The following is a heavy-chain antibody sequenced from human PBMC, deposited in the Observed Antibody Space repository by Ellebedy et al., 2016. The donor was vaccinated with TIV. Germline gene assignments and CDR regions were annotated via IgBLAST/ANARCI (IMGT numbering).Heavy chain of an antibody. CDR1: GFAFSHTW. D-gene: IGHD5-24*01. V-gene: IGHV3-7*01. CDR2: IKNDGTTK. CDR3: ARLMEVATVVFYYGMDV. J-gene: IGHJ6*02. Sequence: GGSLRLXCAASGFAFSHTWMSWIRQAPGEGLEWVANIKNDGTTKNYVKSVEGRFTISRDNARNSVFLQMSGLRAEDTAVYYCARLMEVATVVFYYGMDVWGQGTTVTVSS.